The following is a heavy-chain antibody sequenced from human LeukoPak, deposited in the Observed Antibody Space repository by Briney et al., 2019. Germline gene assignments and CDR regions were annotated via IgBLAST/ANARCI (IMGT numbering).Heavy chain of an antibody. Sequence: GGSLRLSCAASGFTFNNYAMSWVRQAPGKGLEWVSTISGSGASTYYADSVKGRFTISRDNSKNTLYVQMNSLRAEDTAVYYCASAVVRAREIHWGQGTLVSVSS. CDR1: GFTFNNYA. J-gene: IGHJ4*02. D-gene: IGHD3-10*01. CDR3: ASAVVRAREIH. V-gene: IGHV3-23*01. CDR2: ISGSGAST.